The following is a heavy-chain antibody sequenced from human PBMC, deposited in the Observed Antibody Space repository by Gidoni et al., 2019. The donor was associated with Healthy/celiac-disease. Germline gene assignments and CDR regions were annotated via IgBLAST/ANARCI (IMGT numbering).Heavy chain of an antibody. V-gene: IGHV3-73*02. D-gene: IGHD6-25*01. CDR1: AFTFSGSA. Sequence: EVQLVESGGGLVQPGGSLKLSCAASAFTFSGSAMHWVRQASGKGLEWVGRIRSKANSYATAYAASVKGRFTISRDDSKNTAYLQMNSLKTEDTAVYYCTIRLQRRGYYFDYWGQGTLVTVSS. J-gene: IGHJ4*02. CDR3: TIRLQRRGYYFDY. CDR2: IRSKANSYAT.